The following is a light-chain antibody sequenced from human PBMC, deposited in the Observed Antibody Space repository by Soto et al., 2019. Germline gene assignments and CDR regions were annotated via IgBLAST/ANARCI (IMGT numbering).Light chain of an antibody. CDR2: RAS. Sequence: DIQMTQSPSTLSASIGDRVTITCRASQSINNWLAWYQQKPGKAPNLLIYRASTLESGVPIRFSGSGSGTEFTLTISSLQPDDFATYYCQQYNTYSFTFGQGTKLEIK. J-gene: IGKJ2*01. CDR3: QQYNTYSFT. CDR1: QSINNW. V-gene: IGKV1-5*03.